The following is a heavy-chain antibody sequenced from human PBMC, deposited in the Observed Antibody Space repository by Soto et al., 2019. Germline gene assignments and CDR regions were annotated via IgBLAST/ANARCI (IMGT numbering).Heavy chain of an antibody. CDR2: IYYSGST. CDR1: GGSISSYY. V-gene: IGHV4-59*01. J-gene: IGHJ5*02. CDR3: ARDMRGFYYDRTNWFDP. D-gene: IGHD3-22*01. Sequence: SETLSLTCTVSGGSISSYYWSWIRQPPGKGLEWIGYIYYSGSTNYNPSLKSRVTISVDTSKNQFSLKLSSVTAADTAVYYCARDMRGFYYDRTNWFDPWGQGTLVTVS.